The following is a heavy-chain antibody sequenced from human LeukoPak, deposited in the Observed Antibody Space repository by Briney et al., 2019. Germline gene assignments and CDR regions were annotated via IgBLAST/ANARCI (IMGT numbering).Heavy chain of an antibody. Sequence: GAPVKVSCKASGYTFTGYYMHWVRQAPGQGLEWMGWINPNSGGTNYAQKFQGRVTMTRDTSISTAYMELSRLRSDDTAVYYCAILYYDFWSGSPALFDYWGQGTLVTVSS. J-gene: IGHJ4*02. V-gene: IGHV1-2*02. CDR2: INPNSGGT. CDR3: AILYYDFWSGSPALFDY. D-gene: IGHD3-3*01. CDR1: GYTFTGYY.